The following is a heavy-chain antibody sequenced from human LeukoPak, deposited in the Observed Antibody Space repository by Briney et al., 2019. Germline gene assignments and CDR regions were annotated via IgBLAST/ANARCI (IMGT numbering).Heavy chain of an antibody. CDR2: IKEDGSDK. Sequence: GGSLRLSCAVSGFTFSDYWMTWVRQAPGRGLEWVANIKEDGSDKQYVDSVQGRFTISRDNAGNSLHLQMNSLRVEDTAVYYCARGAGSFDYWGQGTLVTVSS. D-gene: IGHD3-10*01. CDR1: GFTFSDYW. CDR3: ARGAGSFDY. J-gene: IGHJ4*02. V-gene: IGHV3-7*01.